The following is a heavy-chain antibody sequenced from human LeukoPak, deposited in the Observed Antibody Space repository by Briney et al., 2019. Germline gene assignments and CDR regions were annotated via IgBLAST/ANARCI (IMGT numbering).Heavy chain of an antibody. J-gene: IGHJ4*02. D-gene: IGHD6-13*01. CDR1: GHTFSSYS. CDR3: AILGVAAAGTDY. CDR2: ISSSSYI. Sequence: PGGSLRLSCAASGHTFSSYSMNWVRQAPGKGLEWVSSISSSSYIYYADSVKGRFTISRDNAKNSLYLQMNSLRAEDTAVYYCAILGVAAAGTDYWGQGTLVTVSS. V-gene: IGHV3-21*01.